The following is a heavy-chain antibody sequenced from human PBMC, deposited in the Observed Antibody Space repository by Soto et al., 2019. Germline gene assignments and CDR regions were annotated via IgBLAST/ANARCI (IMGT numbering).Heavy chain of an antibody. CDR3: AKGEFNVVPAANDY. Sequence: GGSLRLSCAASGFPFDDYAMHWVRQAPGKGLEWVSGISWNSGSIGYADSVKGRFTISRDNAKNSLYLQMNSLRAEDTALYYCAKGEFNVVPAANDYWGQGTLVTVSS. CDR2: ISWNSGSI. D-gene: IGHD2-2*01. J-gene: IGHJ4*02. V-gene: IGHV3-9*01. CDR1: GFPFDDYA.